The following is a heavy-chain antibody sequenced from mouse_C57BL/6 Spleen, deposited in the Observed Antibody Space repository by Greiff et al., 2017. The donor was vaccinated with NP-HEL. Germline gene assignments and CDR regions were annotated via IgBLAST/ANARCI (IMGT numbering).Heavy chain of an antibody. V-gene: IGHV1-52*01. J-gene: IGHJ4*01. CDR3: ARNYYGNPYAMDY. D-gene: IGHD2-1*01. CDR1: GYTFTSYW. CDR2: IDPSDSET. Sequence: QVQLQQPGAELVRPGSSVKLSCKASGYTFTSYWMHWVKQRPIQGLEWIGNIDPSDSETHYTQKFKDKATLTVDKSSSTAYMQLSSLTSEDSAVYYCARNYYGNPYAMDYWGQGTSVTVAS.